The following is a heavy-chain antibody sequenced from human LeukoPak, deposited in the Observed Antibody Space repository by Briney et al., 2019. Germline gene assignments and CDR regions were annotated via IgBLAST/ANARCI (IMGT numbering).Heavy chain of an antibody. D-gene: IGHD1-26*01. CDR1: GFTFSSYG. CDR3: AREGSYADFDY. J-gene: IGHJ4*02. Sequence: GGSLRLSCAASGFTFSSYGMHWVRQAPGKGLEWVAVIWYDGSNKYYADSVKGRFTISRGNSKNTLYLQMNSLRAEDTAVYYCAREGSYADFDYWGQGTLVTVSS. CDR2: IWYDGSNK. V-gene: IGHV3-33*01.